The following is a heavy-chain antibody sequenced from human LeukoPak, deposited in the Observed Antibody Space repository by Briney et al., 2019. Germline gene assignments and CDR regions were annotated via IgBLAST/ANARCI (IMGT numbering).Heavy chain of an antibody. CDR2: ISSSGSTT. CDR1: GFTFSDYY. Sequence: GSLRLSCAASGFTFSDYYMSWIRQAPGKGLEWVSYISSSGSTTYYADSVKGRFTISRDNAKNSLYLQMNSLRSEDTAVYYCARGKEDLLGVPYYYYYMDVWGKGTTVTVSS. J-gene: IGHJ6*03. V-gene: IGHV3-11*01. CDR3: ARGKEDLLGVPYYYYYMDV. D-gene: IGHD1-26*01.